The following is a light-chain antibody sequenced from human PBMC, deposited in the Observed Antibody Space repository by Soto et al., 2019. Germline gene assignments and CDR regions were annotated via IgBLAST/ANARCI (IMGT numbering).Light chain of an antibody. CDR1: SSNIGGNS. V-gene: IGLV1-51*01. J-gene: IGLJ1*01. Sequence: QSVVTQQPSVSEAAGQKVTISCSGRSSNIGGNSVSWYQQLPGTAPKLLIYDDNKRPSGIPDRFSGSKSGTSATRGITGFQTGDEADYYCGSWDSSLSAYVFGTGTKVTVL. CDR2: DDN. CDR3: GSWDSSLSAYV.